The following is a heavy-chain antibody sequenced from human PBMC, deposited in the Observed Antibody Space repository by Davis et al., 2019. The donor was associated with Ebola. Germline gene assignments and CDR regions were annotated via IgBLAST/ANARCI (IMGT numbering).Heavy chain of an antibody. D-gene: IGHD2-8*01. CDR1: GFVLSCFV. J-gene: IGHJ3*01. CDR3: AKDTNNVWFDV. CDR2: LGLSADT. Sequence: GESLKISCAAPGFVLSCFVMSWVRRAPGKGLEWVSTLGLSADTYYADSVKGRFTISRDNSKNTLHLQMNSLRVEDTAIYFCAKDTNNVWFDVWGPGTMVTVSS. V-gene: IGHV3-23*01.